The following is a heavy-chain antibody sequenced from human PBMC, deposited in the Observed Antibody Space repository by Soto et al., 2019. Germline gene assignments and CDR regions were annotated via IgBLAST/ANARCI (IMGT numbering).Heavy chain of an antibody. CDR3: GRQPGHCGSTTCFGYYSVDV. V-gene: IGHV1-69*13. D-gene: IGHD2-2*01. Sequence: SVKVSCKASGGTFGNSAISWVRQAPGQGLEWMGGIIPIFPTPDYAQKFQGRVTITADGSTSTAYMELTSLRSEDTAVYYCGRQPGHCGSTTCFGYYSVDVWGQGTTVTVSS. CDR2: IIPIFPTP. J-gene: IGHJ6*02. CDR1: GGTFGNSA.